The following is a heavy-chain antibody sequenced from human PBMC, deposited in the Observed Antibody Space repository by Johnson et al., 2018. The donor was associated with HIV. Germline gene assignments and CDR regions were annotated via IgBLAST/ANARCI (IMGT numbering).Heavy chain of an antibody. Sequence: VQLVESGGGLLHPGGSLRLSCAASGFTVSSNYMSWVRQAPGKGLEWVSRINRDGSSTSYADSVKGRFTISRDNATNSLYLHMNSLRAEDTAVYYCARANLSPFGGVNDAFDVWGQGTMVTVSS. D-gene: IGHD3-16*01. J-gene: IGHJ3*01. V-gene: IGHV3-74*02. CDR2: INRDGSST. CDR1: GFTVSSNY. CDR3: ARANLSPFGGVNDAFDV.